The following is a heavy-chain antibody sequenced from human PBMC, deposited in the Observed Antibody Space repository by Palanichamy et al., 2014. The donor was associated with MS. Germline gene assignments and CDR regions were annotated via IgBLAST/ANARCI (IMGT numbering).Heavy chain of an antibody. CDR3: ARAGAGYFDY. J-gene: IGHJ4*02. D-gene: IGHD1-26*01. Sequence: QVQLVQSGAEVKKPGSSVKVSCKASGGTFRNYAFSWVRQAPGQGLEWMGRIVPMLDRADYAQNFQGRLTITADKSTRTFYMELTTLKSEDTAVYYCARAGAGYFDYWGQGTLVTVST. V-gene: IGHV1-69*09. CDR2: IVPMLDRA. CDR1: GGTFRNYA.